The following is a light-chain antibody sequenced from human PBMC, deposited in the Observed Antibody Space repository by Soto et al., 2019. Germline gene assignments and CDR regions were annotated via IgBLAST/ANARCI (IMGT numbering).Light chain of an antibody. J-gene: IGKJ4*01. CDR3: QQTYTTLS. CDR1: QSINTY. V-gene: IGKV1-39*01. Sequence: DIQVTQSPSSLSASVGDRVTITCRASQSINTYLNWYQQKPGKAPKLLINTASNLQSGVPSRFRGSGSGTDFTLTISDLEPEDFATYYCQQTYTTLSFGGGTKVEI. CDR2: TAS.